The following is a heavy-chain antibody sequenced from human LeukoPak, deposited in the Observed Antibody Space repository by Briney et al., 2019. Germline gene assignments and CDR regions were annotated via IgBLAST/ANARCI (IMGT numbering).Heavy chain of an antibody. D-gene: IGHD6-13*01. CDR2: IYPGDSDT. CDR3: ARQAGPYYYYYGMDV. V-gene: IGHV5-51*01. CDR1: GYSFTSYW. Sequence: GESLKISCKGSGYSFTSYWIGWVRQMPGKGLEWMGIIYPGDSDTRYSPSFQGQVTISADKSISPAYLQWSSLKASDTAMYYCARQAGPYYYYYGMDVWGQGTMVTVSS. J-gene: IGHJ6*02.